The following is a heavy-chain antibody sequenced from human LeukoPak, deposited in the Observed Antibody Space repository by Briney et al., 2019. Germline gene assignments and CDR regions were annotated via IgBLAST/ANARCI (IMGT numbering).Heavy chain of an antibody. Sequence: KTSETLSLTCTVSGGSISSGDYYWSWIRQPPGKGLEWIGYIYNSGNTNYNPSFKSRVTISEDTPKNQFSLKLSSVTAADTAVYYCVRDRELNYWGQGTLVTVSS. CDR1: GGSISSGDYY. J-gene: IGHJ4*02. CDR2: IYNSGNT. CDR3: VRDRELNY. D-gene: IGHD3-10*01. V-gene: IGHV4-61*08.